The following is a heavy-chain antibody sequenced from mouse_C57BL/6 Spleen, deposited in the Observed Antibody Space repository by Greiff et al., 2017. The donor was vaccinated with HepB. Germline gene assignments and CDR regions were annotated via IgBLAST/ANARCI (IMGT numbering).Heavy chain of an antibody. CDR2: INPSSGYT. Sequence: VQVVESGAELARPGASVKMSCKASGYTFTSYTMHWVKQRPGQGLEWIGYINPSSGYTKYNQKFKDKATLTADKSSSTAYMQLSSLTSEDSAVYYCARDYGNYEAMDYWGQGPSVTVSS. CDR1: GYTFTSYT. V-gene: IGHV1-4*01. D-gene: IGHD2-1*01. CDR3: ARDYGNYEAMDY. J-gene: IGHJ4*01.